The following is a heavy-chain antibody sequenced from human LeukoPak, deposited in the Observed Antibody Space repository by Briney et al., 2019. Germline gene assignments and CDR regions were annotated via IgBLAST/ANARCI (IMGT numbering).Heavy chain of an antibody. V-gene: IGHV1-2*06. Sequence: ASVKVSCKASGYTFTGYYIHWVRQAPGQGLEWMGRINPNNGGTNYAQKFQGRVTMTRDMSMSTAYMELSRLRSVDTAVYYCAGGYDSSGQWGQGTLVTVSS. J-gene: IGHJ4*02. CDR2: INPNNGGT. CDR3: AGGYDSSGQ. D-gene: IGHD3-22*01. CDR1: GYTFTGYY.